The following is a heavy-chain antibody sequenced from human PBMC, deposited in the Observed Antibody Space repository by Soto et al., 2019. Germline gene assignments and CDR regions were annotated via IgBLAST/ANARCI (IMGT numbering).Heavy chain of an antibody. D-gene: IGHD6-6*01. CDR1: GGTFSSYA. J-gene: IGHJ4*02. Sequence: SVKVSCKASGGTFSSYAINWVRQAPGQGLEWMGGIIPIFGTANYAQKFQGRVTITADESTSTAYMELSSLRSEDTAVYYCARVPDSSSSPFDYWGQGTLVTVSS. V-gene: IGHV1-69*13. CDR3: ARVPDSSSSPFDY. CDR2: IIPIFGTA.